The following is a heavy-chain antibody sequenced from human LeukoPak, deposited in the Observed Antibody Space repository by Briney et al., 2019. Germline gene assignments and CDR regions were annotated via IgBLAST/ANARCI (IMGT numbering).Heavy chain of an antibody. J-gene: IGHJ1*01. Sequence: SETLSLTCTVSGGSISSYYWSWIRQPPGKGLEWIGYIYYSGSTNYNPSLKSRVTISVDTSKNQFSLKLSSVTAADTAVYYCARGEPTIPCQYFQHWGQGTLVTVSS. V-gene: IGHV4-59*01. CDR2: IYYSGST. CDR3: ARGEPTIPCQYFQH. CDR1: GGSISSYY. D-gene: IGHD5-12*01.